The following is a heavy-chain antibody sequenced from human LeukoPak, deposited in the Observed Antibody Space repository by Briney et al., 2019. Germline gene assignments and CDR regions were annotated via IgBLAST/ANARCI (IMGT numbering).Heavy chain of an antibody. V-gene: IGHV3-23*01. CDR3: VHEGYSSGWPFDP. CDR1: GFTFSSYA. Sequence: PGGSLRLSCAASGFTFSSYAMSWVRQAPGKGLEWVSAISGSGGSTYYADSVKGRSTISRDNSKNTLYLQMNSLRAEGTAVYYCVHEGYSSGWPFDPWGQGTLVTVSS. J-gene: IGHJ5*02. CDR2: ISGSGGST. D-gene: IGHD6-19*01.